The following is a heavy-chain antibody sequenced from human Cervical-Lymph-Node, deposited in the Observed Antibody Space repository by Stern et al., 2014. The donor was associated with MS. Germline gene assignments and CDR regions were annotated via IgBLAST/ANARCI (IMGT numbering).Heavy chain of an antibody. Sequence: MQLVESGGGAVQPGKSLRLSCAASGFTFRNYAMHWVRQAPGKGLEWVAVISHDGNEKYYADSLRGRFTISRDNSRNTLYLQMNSLGADDTAVYYCAREGGKASTTAFDSWGQGTLVTVS. V-gene: IGHV3-30*01. CDR3: AREGGKASTTAFDS. CDR1: GFTFRNYA. J-gene: IGHJ4*02. D-gene: IGHD5/OR15-5a*01. CDR2: ISHDGNEK.